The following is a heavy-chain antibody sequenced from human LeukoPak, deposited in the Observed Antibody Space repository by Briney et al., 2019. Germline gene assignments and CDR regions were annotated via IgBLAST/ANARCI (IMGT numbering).Heavy chain of an antibody. D-gene: IGHD3-3*01. Sequence: GGSLRLSCAASGFTFSDYYMSWIRQAPGKGLEWVSYISSSGSTIYYADSVKGRFTISRDNAKNSLYLQMNSLRAEDTAVYYCASEKYYDFWSGYRIGPIDYWGQGTLVTVSS. J-gene: IGHJ4*02. V-gene: IGHV3-11*04. CDR3: ASEKYYDFWSGYRIGPIDY. CDR2: ISSSGSTI. CDR1: GFTFSDYY.